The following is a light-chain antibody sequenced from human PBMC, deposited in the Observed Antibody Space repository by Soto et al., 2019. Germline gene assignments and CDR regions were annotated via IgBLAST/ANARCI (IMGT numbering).Light chain of an antibody. J-gene: IGKJ5*01. Sequence: EIVLTQSPGTLSLSPGERATLSCRASQSVSSTYLAWYQQKPGQAPRLLIYGASSRATGIPVRFSGSGSGTDFTLTISSLEPEDFAVYYCQQRSDWLPITFGQGTRLEIK. CDR1: QSVSSTY. CDR3: QQRSDWLPIT. CDR2: GAS. V-gene: IGKV3D-20*02.